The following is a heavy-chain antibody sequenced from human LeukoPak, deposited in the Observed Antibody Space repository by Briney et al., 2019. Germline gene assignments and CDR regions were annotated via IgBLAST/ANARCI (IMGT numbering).Heavy chain of an antibody. D-gene: IGHD1-26*01. CDR3: VRHVSGTYYRFDY. Sequence: SETLSLTCTVSGDSISSSNYFWGWIRQPPGKGLDWIVSLSSGGTTYHNGSLKSRVTVSVDTSKSQFSLKLNSVTAADTAVYYCVRHVSGTYYRFDYWGQGTLVTVSS. CDR2: LSSGGTT. V-gene: IGHV4-39*01. J-gene: IGHJ4*02. CDR1: GDSISSSNYF.